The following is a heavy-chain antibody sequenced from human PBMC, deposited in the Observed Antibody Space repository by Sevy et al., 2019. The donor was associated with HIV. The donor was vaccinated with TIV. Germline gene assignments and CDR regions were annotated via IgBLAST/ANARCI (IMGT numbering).Heavy chain of an antibody. V-gene: IGHV4-59*01. CDR1: GGSINSYY. CDR2: IYYSGST. D-gene: IGHD3-10*01. Sequence: SETLSLTCTVSGGSINSYYWSWIRQPPGKGLEWIGYIYYSGSTNYNPSLKSRVTISVDTSKNQFSLKLSSVTAADTAVYYCARGVGYYGSGSYSNYYGMDVWGQGTTVTVSS. CDR3: ARGVGYYGSGSYSNYYGMDV. J-gene: IGHJ6*02.